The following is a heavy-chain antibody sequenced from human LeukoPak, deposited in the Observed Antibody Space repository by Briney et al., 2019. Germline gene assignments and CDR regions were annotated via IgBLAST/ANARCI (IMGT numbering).Heavy chain of an antibody. D-gene: IGHD5-18*01. CDR3: ARDTGALVTHFDY. V-gene: IGHV3-30-3*01. J-gene: IGHJ4*02. CDR1: GFTFSGYP. CDR2: ISYDGSNK. Sequence: GGSLRLSCAASGFTFSGYPIHWVRQAPGKGLEWVAVISYDGSNKYYADSVKGRFTISRDNSKNTLYLQMNSLRAEDTAVYYCARDTGALVTHFDYWGQGTLVTVSS.